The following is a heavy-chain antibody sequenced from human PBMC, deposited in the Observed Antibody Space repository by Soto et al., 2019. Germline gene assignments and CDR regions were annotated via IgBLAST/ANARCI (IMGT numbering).Heavy chain of an antibody. V-gene: IGHV4-31*03. Sequence: QVQLQESGPGLVKPSQTLSLTCTVSGGSISTGGYYWSWIRQHPGRGLEWIGYIYHSGMTFSNPSLQSRVAISIDTSKNKFSLKLSSVTAADTAVYYCAKVRWELHDAFDIWGQGTMVGVSS. CDR2: IYHSGMT. CDR3: AKVRWELHDAFDI. D-gene: IGHD1-26*01. J-gene: IGHJ3*02. CDR1: GGSISTGGYY.